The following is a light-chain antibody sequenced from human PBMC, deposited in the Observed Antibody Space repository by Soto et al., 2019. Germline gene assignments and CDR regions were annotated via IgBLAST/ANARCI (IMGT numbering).Light chain of an antibody. CDR2: EVT. Sequence: QSALTQPASVSGSPGQSITISCTGTSSDVGGFNYVSWYQQHPDKAPKLMIYEVTDRPSGVSNRFSGSKSGNTASLTISGLQSEDEADYYCATWDDTLNGRVFGGGTKLTVL. CDR3: ATWDDTLNGRV. CDR1: SSDVGGFNY. J-gene: IGLJ3*02. V-gene: IGLV2-14*01.